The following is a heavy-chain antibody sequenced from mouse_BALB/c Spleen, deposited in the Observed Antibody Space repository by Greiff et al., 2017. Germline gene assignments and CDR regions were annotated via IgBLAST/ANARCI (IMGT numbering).Heavy chain of an antibody. CDR1: GYAFTSYN. CDR2: IDPYNGGT. Sequence: LVESGPELVKPGASVKVSCKASGYAFTSYNMYWVKQSHGKSLEWIGYIDPYNGGTSYNQKFKGKATLTVDKSSSTAYMHLNSLTSEDSAVYYCARSGNGYDGFAYWGQGTLVTVSA. CDR3: ARSGNGYDGFAY. V-gene: IGHV1S135*01. D-gene: IGHD2-2*01. J-gene: IGHJ3*01.